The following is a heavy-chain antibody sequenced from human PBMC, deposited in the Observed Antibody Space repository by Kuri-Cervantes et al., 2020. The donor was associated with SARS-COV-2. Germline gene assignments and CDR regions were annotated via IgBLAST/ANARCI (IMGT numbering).Heavy chain of an antibody. J-gene: IGHJ6*01. CDR3: ARRFYGSSWYSYYYYGMDV. Sequence: ASVKVSCKASGYTSTSYDINWVRQATGQGLEWMGWMNPNSGNTGYAQKFQGRVTMTRNTSISTAYMELSSLRSEDTAVYYCARRFYGSSWYSYYYYGMDVWGQGTTVTVSS. V-gene: IGHV1-8*01. D-gene: IGHD6-13*01. CDR2: MNPNSGNT. CDR1: GYTSTSYD.